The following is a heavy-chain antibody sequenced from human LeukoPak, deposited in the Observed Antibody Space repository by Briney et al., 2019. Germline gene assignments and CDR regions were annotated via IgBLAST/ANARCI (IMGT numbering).Heavy chain of an antibody. CDR1: GYSISSGYY. CDR3: ARREGLGSGYYL. V-gene: IGHV4-38-2*01. Sequence: SGTLSLTCAVSGYSISSGYYCGWIRQPPGKGLEWIGSIYHSGSTYYNPSLKSRVTISVDTSKNQFSLKLSSVTAADTAVYYCARREGLGSGYYLWGQGTLVTVSS. CDR2: IYHSGST. J-gene: IGHJ4*02. D-gene: IGHD3-22*01.